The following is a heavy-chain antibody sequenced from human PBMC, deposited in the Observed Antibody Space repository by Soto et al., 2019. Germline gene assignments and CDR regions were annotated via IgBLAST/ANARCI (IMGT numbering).Heavy chain of an antibody. CDR2: ISRDGGTK. D-gene: IGHD2-8*02. Sequence: QVQLVESGGGVVQPGRSLRLSCAVSGFTVSTYGMHWVRQAPGKGLEWVAVISRDGGTKYYADSVKGRFTISRDNSRNTLLVEMNSLGGDDIAVDYCTGEVASGYWGQGTLVTVSS. V-gene: IGHV3-30*03. CDR3: TGEVASGY. J-gene: IGHJ4*02. CDR1: GFTVSTYG.